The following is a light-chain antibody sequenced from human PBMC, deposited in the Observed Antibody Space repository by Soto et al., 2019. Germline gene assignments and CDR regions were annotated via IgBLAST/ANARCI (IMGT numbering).Light chain of an antibody. CDR3: QHRRDWPPYT. V-gene: IGKV3-11*01. Sequence: EIVLTQSPATLSLSPGERATLSCRASQSVSSDLAWYQQKPGQAPRLLIYDASNRATGIPARFSGSGSGTDFTLTISSLEPEDFAVYYCQHRRDWPPYTFGQGTKLEIK. CDR2: DAS. CDR1: QSVSSD. J-gene: IGKJ2*01.